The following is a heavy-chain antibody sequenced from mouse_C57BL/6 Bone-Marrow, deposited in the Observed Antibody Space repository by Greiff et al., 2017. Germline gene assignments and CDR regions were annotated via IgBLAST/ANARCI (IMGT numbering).Heavy chain of an antibody. J-gene: IGHJ2*01. V-gene: IGHV1-67*01. CDR2: ISPYYGDA. CDR3: ARDGSYYGSSFLSY. D-gene: IGHD1-1*01. CDR1: GYTFTDYA. Sequence: VQLQQPGPELVRPGVSVKISCKGSGYTFTDYAMHWVKQSHAKSLEWIGVISPYYGDASYNQKFKDKATMTVDKSSSTAYMELARLTSVDSAVYYCARDGSYYGSSFLSYWGQGTTLTVSS.